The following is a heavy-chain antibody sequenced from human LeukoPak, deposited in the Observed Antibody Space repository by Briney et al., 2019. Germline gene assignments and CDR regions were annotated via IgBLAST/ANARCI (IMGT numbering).Heavy chain of an antibody. J-gene: IGHJ3*02. Sequence: SETLSLTCTVSGGSISSGDYYWSWIRQPPGKGLEWIGYIYYSGSTYYNPSLKSRVTISVDTSKNQFSLKLSSVTAADTAVYYCARVRDSSGYYVDAFDIWGKGTMVTVSS. CDR3: ARVRDSSGYYVDAFDI. D-gene: IGHD3-22*01. V-gene: IGHV4-30-4*08. CDR2: IYYSGST. CDR1: GGSISSGDYY.